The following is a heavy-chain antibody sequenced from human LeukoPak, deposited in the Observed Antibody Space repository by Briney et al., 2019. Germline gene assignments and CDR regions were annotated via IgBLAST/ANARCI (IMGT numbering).Heavy chain of an antibody. J-gene: IGHJ4*02. CDR1: GGSISTSNYY. CDR2: IYYSGST. V-gene: IGHV4-39*07. D-gene: IGHD7-27*01. CDR3: ASNTGTVFDY. Sequence: PSETLSLTCTVSGGSISTSNYYWGWIRQPPGKGLEWIGSIYYSGSTYYNPSLKSRVTISVDTSKNQFSLNLTSVTAADTAVYYCASNTGTVFDYWGQGALVTVSS.